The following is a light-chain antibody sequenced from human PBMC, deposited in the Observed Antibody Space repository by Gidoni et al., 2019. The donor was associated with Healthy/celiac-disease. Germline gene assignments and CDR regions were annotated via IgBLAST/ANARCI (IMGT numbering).Light chain of an antibody. Sequence: QSALTQPASVSGSPGQSITISCTGTSSDVGGYNYVSWYQQHPGKDPKLMIYEVSNRPSGVPDRFSGSKSGNTASLTISGLQAEDEADYYCSSYTSSSTWVFGGGTKLTVL. J-gene: IGLJ3*02. V-gene: IGLV2-14*01. CDR1: SSDVGGYNY. CDR2: EVS. CDR3: SSYTSSSTWV.